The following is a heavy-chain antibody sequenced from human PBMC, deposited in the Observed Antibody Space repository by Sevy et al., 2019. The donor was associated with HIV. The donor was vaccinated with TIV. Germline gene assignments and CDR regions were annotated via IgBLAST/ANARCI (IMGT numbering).Heavy chain of an antibody. CDR1: GFTFSSYG. CDR2: ISYDGSNK. Sequence: GGSLRLSCAASGFTFSSYGMHWVRQAPGKGLEWVAVISYDGSNKYYADSVKGRFTISRDNSKNTLYLQMNSLRAEDTAVYYCAKDYGGNSGGAFDIWGQRTMVTVSS. J-gene: IGHJ3*02. D-gene: IGHD4-17*01. V-gene: IGHV3-30*18. CDR3: AKDYGGNSGGAFDI.